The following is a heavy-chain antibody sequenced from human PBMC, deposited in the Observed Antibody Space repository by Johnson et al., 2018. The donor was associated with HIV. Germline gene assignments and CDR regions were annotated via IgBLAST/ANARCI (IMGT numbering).Heavy chain of an antibody. V-gene: IGHV3-7*01. CDR1: GFTFSSYW. D-gene: IGHD2-8*01. CDR2: IKQDGSEK. Sequence: VQLVESGGGLVQPGGSLRLSCAASGFTFSSYWMSWVRQAPGKGMEWVANIKQDGSEKYYADSVKGRFTISRDNSKRTLYLQMNNLRTEDTGLYYCAKDGGKWSYSFDVWGQGTMVSVSS. CDR3: AKDGGKWSYSFDV. J-gene: IGHJ3*01.